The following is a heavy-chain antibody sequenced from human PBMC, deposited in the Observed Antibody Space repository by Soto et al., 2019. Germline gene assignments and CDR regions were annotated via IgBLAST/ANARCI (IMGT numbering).Heavy chain of an antibody. V-gene: IGHV3-33*01. D-gene: IGHD6-19*01. J-gene: IGHJ4*02. CDR3: ARDGHSSGWYGGLPYYFDY. CDR2: IWYDGSNK. CDR1: GFTFSSYG. Sequence: GGSLRLSCAASGFTFSSYGMHWVRRAPGKGLEWVAVIWYDGSNKYYADSVKGRFTISRDNSKNTLYLQMNSLRAEDTAVFYCARDGHSSGWYGGLPYYFDYWGQGTLVTVSS.